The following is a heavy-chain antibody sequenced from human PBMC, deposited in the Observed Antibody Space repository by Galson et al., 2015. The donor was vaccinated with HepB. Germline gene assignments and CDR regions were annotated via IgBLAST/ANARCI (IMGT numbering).Heavy chain of an antibody. CDR3: AKVESRNWYRGAFDI. D-gene: IGHD6-13*01. V-gene: IGHV3-23*01. Sequence: SLRLSCAASGFTFSSYAMNWVRQAPGKGLEWVSGINGSSGSTFYADSVKGRFTISRDNSKNTLYLQMNSLRAEDTAVFYCAKVESRNWYRGAFDIWGQGTKVTVSS. CDR1: GFTFSSYA. J-gene: IGHJ3*02. CDR2: INGSSGST.